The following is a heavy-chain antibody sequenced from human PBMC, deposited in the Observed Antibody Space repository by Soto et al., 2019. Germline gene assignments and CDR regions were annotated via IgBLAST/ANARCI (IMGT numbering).Heavy chain of an antibody. CDR1: GFTFTSYA. CDR2: ISGSSDVI. V-gene: IGHV3-23*01. J-gene: IGHJ4*02. CDR3: AKYRSTSSGAEGFDY. D-gene: IGHD2-2*01. Sequence: PGGSLRLSCAVSGFTFTSYAMTWVRQPPGKGLEWVSSISGSSDVIYYADSVKGRSTMSRDNSKDTFYLQLNSLRVEDTGLYYCAKYRSTSSGAEGFDYWGQGALVTVS.